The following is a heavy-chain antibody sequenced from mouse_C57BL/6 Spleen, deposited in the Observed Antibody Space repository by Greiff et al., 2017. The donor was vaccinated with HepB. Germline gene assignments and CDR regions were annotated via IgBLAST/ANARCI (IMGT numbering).Heavy chain of an antibody. CDR3: ARKDGSSPLDY. Sequence: QVQLKQSGPELVKPGASVKISCKASGYAFSSSWMNWVKQRPGKGLEWIGRIYPGDGDTNYNGKFKGKATLTADKSSSTAYMQLSSLTSEDSAVYFCARKDGSSPLDYWGQGTSVTVSS. CDR2: IYPGDGDT. CDR1: GYAFSSSW. J-gene: IGHJ4*01. V-gene: IGHV1-82*01. D-gene: IGHD1-1*01.